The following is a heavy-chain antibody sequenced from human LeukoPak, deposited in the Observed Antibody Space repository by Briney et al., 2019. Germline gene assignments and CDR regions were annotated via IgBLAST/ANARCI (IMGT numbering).Heavy chain of an antibody. CDR2: IYTSGST. Sequence: SETLSLTCTVSGGSISSGSYYWSWIRQPAGKGLEWIGRIYTSGSTNYNPSLKSRVTISVDTSKNQFSLKLSSVTAADTAVYYCARLTKNDSGTYRFGKKKRGYMDVWGKGTTVTISS. CDR3: ARLTKNDSGTYRFGKKKRGYMDV. CDR1: GGSISSGSYY. D-gene: IGHD3-10*01. V-gene: IGHV4-61*02. J-gene: IGHJ6*03.